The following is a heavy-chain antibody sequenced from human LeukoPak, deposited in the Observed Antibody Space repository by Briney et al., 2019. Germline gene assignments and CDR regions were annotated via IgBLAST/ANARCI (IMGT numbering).Heavy chain of an antibody. Sequence: GRSLRLSCAASGFTFSSSTMHWVRQAPGKGLEWLAGISKDGNYRSYANSVKGRISISRDNSQNTLFLQMNSLRPEDSAVYYCATEETTVTPNEHWGQGTPVTVSS. V-gene: IGHV3-30-3*01. CDR2: ISKDGNYR. J-gene: IGHJ4*02. CDR1: GFTFSSST. CDR3: ATEETTVTPNEH. D-gene: IGHD4-17*01.